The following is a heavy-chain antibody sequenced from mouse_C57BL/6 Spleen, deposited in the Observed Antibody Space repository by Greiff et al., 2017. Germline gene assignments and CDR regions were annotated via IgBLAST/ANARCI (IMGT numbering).Heavy chain of an antibody. Sequence: QVQLQQSDAELVKPGASVKISCKVSGYTFTDHTIHWMKQRPEQGLEWIGYIYPSDGSHKYNQKFKGKATLTADKSSSTADMQLNSLPSEDSAVDCCAREKEYYYGSSYWRDDWGQGTSVTVSS. V-gene: IGHV1-78*01. CDR3: AREKEYYYGSSYWRDD. CDR2: IYPSDGSH. J-gene: IGHJ4*01. D-gene: IGHD1-1*01. CDR1: GYTFTDHT.